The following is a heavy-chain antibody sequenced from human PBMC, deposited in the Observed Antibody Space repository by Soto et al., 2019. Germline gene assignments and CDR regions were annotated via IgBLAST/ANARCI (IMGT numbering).Heavy chain of an antibody. J-gene: IGHJ4*02. D-gene: IGHD4-17*01. Sequence: QVQLQESGPGLVKPSETLSLTCTVSGGSISSYYWSWIRQPPGKGLEWIGFIYYSGSTNYNSSLKSRVTISVDNSKNQFSLKLTSVTAADTAVYYGARHSKPQTVTTYFDYWGQGTLVTVSS. V-gene: IGHV4-59*08. CDR3: ARHSKPQTVTTYFDY. CDR2: IYYSGST. CDR1: GGSISSYY.